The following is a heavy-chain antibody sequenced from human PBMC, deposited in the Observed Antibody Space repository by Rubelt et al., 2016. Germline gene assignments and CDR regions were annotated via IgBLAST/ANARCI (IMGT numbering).Heavy chain of an antibody. D-gene: IGHD2-2*01. V-gene: IGHV3-23*04. CDR2: ISGSGHRT. CDR3: VRTYQLFGYFDS. J-gene: IGHJ4*02. Sequence: EVQLVESGGGLVKPGGSLRLSCEASGFTFSNYAMIWVRQAPGKGLEWVSAISGSGHRTEYADSVKGRFTISRDNSKNTLYLQMNSLRAEDTAVYSCVRTYQLFGYFDSWGQGTLVTVSS. CDR1: GFTFSNYA.